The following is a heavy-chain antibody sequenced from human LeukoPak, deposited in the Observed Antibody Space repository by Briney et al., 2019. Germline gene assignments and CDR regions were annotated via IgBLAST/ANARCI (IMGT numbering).Heavy chain of an antibody. D-gene: IGHD6-19*01. CDR2: IRNNGATT. CDR1: GFTFSSHA. Sequence: GGSQRLSCAASGFTFSSHAMTWVRQAPGKGLEWVASIRNNGATTDYADSVKGRFTISRDNSRSTLYLQMNSLRPEDTAVYYCARAYHDSGCLIDYWGQGTLVTVSS. CDR3: ARAYHDSGCLIDY. J-gene: IGHJ4*02. V-gene: IGHV3-23*01.